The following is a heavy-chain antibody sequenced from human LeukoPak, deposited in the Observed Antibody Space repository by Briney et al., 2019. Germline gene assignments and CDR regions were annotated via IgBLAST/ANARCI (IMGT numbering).Heavy chain of an antibody. CDR3: ARGGYCSSTSCYLDAMDV. Sequence: GGPRRLSCAASGFTFSSYEMNWVRQAPGKGLEWVSSISSSSSYIYYADSVKGRFTISRDNAKNSLYLQMNSLRAEDTAVYYCARGGYCSSTSCYLDAMDVWGQGTTVTVSS. V-gene: IGHV3-21*01. D-gene: IGHD2-2*01. CDR2: ISSSSSYI. J-gene: IGHJ6*02. CDR1: GFTFSSYE.